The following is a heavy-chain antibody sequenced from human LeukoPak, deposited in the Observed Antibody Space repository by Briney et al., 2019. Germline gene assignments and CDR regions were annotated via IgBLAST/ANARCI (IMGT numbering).Heavy chain of an antibody. J-gene: IGHJ3*02. CDR2: ISSSSSYI. D-gene: IGHD2-15*01. V-gene: IGHV3-21*01. CDR1: GFTFSSYS. Sequence: GGSLRLSCAASGFTFSSYSMNWVRQAPGKGLEGVSSISSSSSYIYYADSVKGRFTISRDNAKNSLYLQTNSLRAEDTAVYYCARPNCSGGSCFPDAFDIWGQGTMVTVSS. CDR3: ARPNCSGGSCFPDAFDI.